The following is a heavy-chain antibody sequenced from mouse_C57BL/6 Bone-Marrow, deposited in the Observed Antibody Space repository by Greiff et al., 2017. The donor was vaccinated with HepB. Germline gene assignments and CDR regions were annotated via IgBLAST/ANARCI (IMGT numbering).Heavy chain of an antibody. J-gene: IGHJ3*01. CDR3: AGYFAY. CDR2: IDPSDSYT. Sequence: QVQLQQPGAELVRPGTSVKLSCKASGYTFTSYWMHWVKQRPGQGLEWIGVIDPSDSYTNYNQKFKGKATLTVDTSSSTAYMQLLILTSADSAVYYCAGYFAYWGQGTLVTVSA. CDR1: GYTFTSYW. D-gene: IGHD2-14*01. V-gene: IGHV1-59*01.